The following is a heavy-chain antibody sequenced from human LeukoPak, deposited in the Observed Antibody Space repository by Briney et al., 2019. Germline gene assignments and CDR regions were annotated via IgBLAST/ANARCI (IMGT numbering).Heavy chain of an antibody. D-gene: IGHD2-21*02. CDR3: AAEKDTAEYSFDY. CDR1: GCTFSMYS. J-gene: IGHJ4*02. V-gene: IGHV1-69*05. CDR2: IIPIFGTP. Sequence: SSVTVSCQASGCTFSMYSIRWVRQAPGKGLDWMGWIIPIFGTPNYAQNFQDTVNITRNTSINPAYTEVGRLRSDGTGVYYWAAEKDTAEYSFDYWGQGTLVTVSS.